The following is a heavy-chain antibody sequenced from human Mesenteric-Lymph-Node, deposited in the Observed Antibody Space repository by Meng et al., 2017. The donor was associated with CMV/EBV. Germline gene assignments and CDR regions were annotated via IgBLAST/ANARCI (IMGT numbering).Heavy chain of an antibody. Sequence: CRGSGCRFNNCWIGWVRQMPGKGLEWMGIIYPDDSDTRYSPSFQGQVTISADKSINTAYLQWSSLKASDTAIYFCARDTGVTGTAPDFWGQGTLVTVSS. D-gene: IGHD2-21*02. J-gene: IGHJ4*02. CDR1: GCRFNNCW. CDR3: ARDTGVTGTAPDF. CDR2: IYPDDSDT. V-gene: IGHV5-51*01.